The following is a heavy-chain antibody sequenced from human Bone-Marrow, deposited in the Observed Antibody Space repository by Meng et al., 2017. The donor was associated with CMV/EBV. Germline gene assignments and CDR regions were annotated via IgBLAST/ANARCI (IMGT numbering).Heavy chain of an antibody. CDR2: IYGGGST. Sequence: ETLSLTCAASGFPVSGNYMSWVRQAPGKGLEWVSVIYGGGSTFYADSVKGRFTISRDTSKNTVYLQMNSLRVEDTAVYYCAREPWGSYYGPYWGQGTLVTVSS. CDR1: GFPVSGNY. J-gene: IGHJ4*02. CDR3: AREPWGSYYGPY. D-gene: IGHD3-3*01. V-gene: IGHV3-53*01.